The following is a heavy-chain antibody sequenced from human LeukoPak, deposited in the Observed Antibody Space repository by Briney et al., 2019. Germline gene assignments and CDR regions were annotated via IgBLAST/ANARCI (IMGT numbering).Heavy chain of an antibody. Sequence: ASVKVSCKASGYTFTSYGISWVRQAPGHGLEWMGWISAYNGNTNYAPKLQGIVTTTTDTSTSTAYLELRSLRSDDTAVYYCARDRQCGYWGQGTLVTVSS. V-gene: IGHV1-18*01. CDR1: GYTFTSYG. CDR3: ARDRQCGY. CDR2: ISAYNGNT. D-gene: IGHD2-21*01. J-gene: IGHJ4*02.